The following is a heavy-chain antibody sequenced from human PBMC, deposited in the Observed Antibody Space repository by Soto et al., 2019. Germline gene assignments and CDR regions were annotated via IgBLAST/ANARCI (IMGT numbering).Heavy chain of an antibody. CDR1: GASITTGTYY. J-gene: IGHJ5*02. Sequence: QVQLQESGPGLVKPSQTLSLTCTVSGASITTGTYYWSWIRQPPGKGLEWIGYIYYSGSTYYNPSLKSRVIISVDTSKKQFSLKMSSVTAADTAVYYCATETGTHGLDPWGPGTLVTVSS. V-gene: IGHV4-31*03. D-gene: IGHD1-7*01. CDR2: IYYSGST. CDR3: ATETGTHGLDP.